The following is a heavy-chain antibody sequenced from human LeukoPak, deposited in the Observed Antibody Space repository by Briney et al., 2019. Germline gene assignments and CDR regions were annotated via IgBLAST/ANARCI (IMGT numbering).Heavy chain of an antibody. CDR3: AKGARIIITFGGLFDP. D-gene: IGHD3-16*01. J-gene: IGHJ5*02. CDR2: ISGSGGST. V-gene: IGHV3-23*01. CDR1: GFTFSSYA. Sequence: PGGSLRLSCAASGFTFSSYAMSWVRQAPGKGLEWVSAISGSGGSTYYADSVKGRFTISRDNSKNTLYLQMNSLRAEDTAVYYCAKGARIIITFGGLFDPWGQGTLVTVSS.